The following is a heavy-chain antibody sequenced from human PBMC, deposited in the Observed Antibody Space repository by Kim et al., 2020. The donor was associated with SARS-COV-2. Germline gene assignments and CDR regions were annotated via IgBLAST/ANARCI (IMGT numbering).Heavy chain of an antibody. Sequence: ASVKVSCKASGYTFTSYDINWVRQATGQGLEWMGWMNPNSGNTGYAQKCQGRVTMTRNTSISTAYMELSSLRSEDTAVYYCARGARGSTMIVVVPLYYYYMDGWGKGTTVTVSS. J-gene: IGHJ6*03. CDR3: ARGARGSTMIVVVPLYYYYMDG. CDR2: MNPNSGNT. CDR1: GYTFTSYD. D-gene: IGHD3-22*01. V-gene: IGHV1-8*01.